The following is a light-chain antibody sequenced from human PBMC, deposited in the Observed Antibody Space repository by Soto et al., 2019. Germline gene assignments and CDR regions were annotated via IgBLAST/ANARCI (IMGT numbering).Light chain of an antibody. CDR3: QQYNSYSLT. CDR1: QSISSW. V-gene: IGKV1-5*03. CDR2: KAS. J-gene: IGKJ4*01. Sequence: DIQMTQSPSTLSPSVGDRVTITCRASQSISSWLAWYQQKPGKAPKLLIYKASSLESGVPSRFSGGGSGTEFTLTISSLQPDDFATYYCQQYNSYSLTFGGGTKVEIK.